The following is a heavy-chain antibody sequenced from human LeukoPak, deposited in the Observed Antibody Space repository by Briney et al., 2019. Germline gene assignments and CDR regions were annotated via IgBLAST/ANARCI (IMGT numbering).Heavy chain of an antibody. Sequence: PGGSLRLSCAASGFTFSSYSMNWVRQAPGKGLEWVSYISSSSSTIYYTDSVKGRFTISRDNAKNSLYLQMNSLRAEDTAVYYCARTERASGAFDIWGQGTMVTVSS. V-gene: IGHV3-48*01. CDR3: ARTERASGAFDI. D-gene: IGHD3-10*01. J-gene: IGHJ3*02. CDR2: ISSSSSTI. CDR1: GFTFSSYS.